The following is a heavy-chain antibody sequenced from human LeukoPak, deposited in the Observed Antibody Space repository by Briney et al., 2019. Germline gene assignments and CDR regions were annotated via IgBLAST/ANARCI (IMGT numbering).Heavy chain of an antibody. J-gene: IGHJ6*02. CDR3: AGVGDYGSGSYYYYGMDV. Sequence: ASVKVSCKASGYTFTGYYMHWVRQAPGQGLEWMGWINPNSGGTNYAQKFQGRVTMTRDTSISTAYMELSRLRSDDTAVYYCAGVGDYGSGSYYYYGMDVWGQGTTVTVSS. CDR1: GYTFTGYY. V-gene: IGHV1-2*02. CDR2: INPNSGGT. D-gene: IGHD3-10*01.